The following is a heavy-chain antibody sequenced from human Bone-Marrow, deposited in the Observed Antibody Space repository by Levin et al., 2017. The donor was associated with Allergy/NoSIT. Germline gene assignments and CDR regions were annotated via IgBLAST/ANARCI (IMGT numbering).Heavy chain of an antibody. CDR1: GFTFRDHY. D-gene: IGHD3-16*01. J-gene: IGHJ3*02. CDR3: TRVNYVVMRGSSLDAFDI. V-gene: IGHV3-72*01. Sequence: PGGSLRLSCAASGFTFRDHYMDWVRQAPGKGLEWVGRIRNKAKTYTTSYAASVRGRVTISRDDSKNSVYLQMNSLIAEDTAVYHCTRVNYVVMRGSSLDAFDIWGQGTMVSVSS. CDR2: IRNKAKTYTT.